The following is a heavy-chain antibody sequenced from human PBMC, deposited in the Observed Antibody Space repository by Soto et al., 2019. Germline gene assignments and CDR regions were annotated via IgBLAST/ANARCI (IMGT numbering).Heavy chain of an antibody. J-gene: IGHJ5*02. V-gene: IGHV4-59*12. Sequence: PSETLSLTCTVSGGSISYYYWSWIRQPPGKELEWIGSIYYSGSTNYNPSLKSRVTISIDTSKNQFSLKLSSVTAADTAVYYCARDQLSSGLYVWFDPWGQGTLVTVSS. CDR1: GGSISYYY. D-gene: IGHD6-25*01. CDR3: ARDQLSSGLYVWFDP. CDR2: IYYSGST.